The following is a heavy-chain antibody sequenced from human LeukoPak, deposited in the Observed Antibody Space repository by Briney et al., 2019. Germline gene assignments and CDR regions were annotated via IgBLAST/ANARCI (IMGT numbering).Heavy chain of an antibody. V-gene: IGHV4-31*03. CDR1: SGSISSGGYY. Sequence: PSESLSLTCTVSSGSISSGGYYWSWIRQHPGKGLPWIGYIYYSRSTYYNPSLKSRVTISVDTSKNQFSLTLSSVTASDTAVYYCARVGIEAFDIWGQGTMVTVSS. CDR3: ARVGIEAFDI. J-gene: IGHJ3*02. CDR2: IYYSRST.